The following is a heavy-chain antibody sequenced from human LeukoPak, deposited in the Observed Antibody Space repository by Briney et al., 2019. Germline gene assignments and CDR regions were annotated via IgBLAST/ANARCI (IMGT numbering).Heavy chain of an antibody. CDR2: IYSSGTT. Sequence: SQTLSLTCTVSGGSISSGTYYWSWIRQPAGKGLEWIGRIYSSGTTNYNPSLKSRVTISVDTSKNQFSLKLSSVTAADTAVYYCARRTRALRFDYWGQGTLVTVSS. J-gene: IGHJ4*02. D-gene: IGHD1-26*01. CDR1: GGSISSGTYY. V-gene: IGHV4-61*02. CDR3: ARRTRALRFDY.